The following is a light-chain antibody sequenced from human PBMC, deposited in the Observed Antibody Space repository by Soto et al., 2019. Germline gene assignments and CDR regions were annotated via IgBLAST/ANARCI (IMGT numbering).Light chain of an antibody. Sequence: DIQMTQSPSSLSASVGDRVTITCRASQTLSSYLNWYQQKSPKAPKLLIYAASRLQSGVPSRFNGSGTTTDFTLTIASLQPEDFATYLCQQSFSTPPTFGQGTKL. CDR3: QQSFSTPPT. CDR1: QTLSSY. V-gene: IGKV1-39*01. J-gene: IGKJ2*01. CDR2: AAS.